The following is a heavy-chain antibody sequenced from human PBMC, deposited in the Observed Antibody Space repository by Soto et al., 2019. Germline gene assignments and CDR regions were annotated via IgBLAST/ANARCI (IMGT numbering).Heavy chain of an antibody. CDR1: GGSISGYY. V-gene: IGHV4-59*01. J-gene: IGHJ3*01. CDR2: IYYSGST. CDR3: ARRYGSAFDF. Sequence: SETLSLTCTVSGGSISGYYWSWIRQPPGKGLEWIGYIYYSGSTNYNPSLKSRVTISVDTSKNQFSLKLTSVTAADTAVYYCARRYGSAFDFWGQGTMVTVSS. D-gene: IGHD3-10*01.